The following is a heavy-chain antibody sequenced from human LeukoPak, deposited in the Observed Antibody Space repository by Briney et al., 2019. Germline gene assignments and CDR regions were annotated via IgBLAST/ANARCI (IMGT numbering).Heavy chain of an antibody. CDR2: IIPIPDIA. CDR3: ARDHCSGGTCLGGH. V-gene: IGHV1-69*04. J-gene: IGHJ4*02. D-gene: IGHD2-15*01. Sequence: SVKVSCKASGDTFSMYTFSWVRQAPGQGLEWMGRIIPIPDIANYPQKFQGRVTITADILTSTTYMELGSLRSDDTAVYYCARDHCSGGTCLGGHWGQGTLVTVSS. CDR1: GDTFSMYT.